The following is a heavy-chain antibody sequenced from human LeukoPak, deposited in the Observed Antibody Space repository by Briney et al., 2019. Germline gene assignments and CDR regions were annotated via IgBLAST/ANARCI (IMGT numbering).Heavy chain of an antibody. CDR3: ARHEKLGQFDY. CDR1: SGSISSYY. V-gene: IGHV4-59*08. D-gene: IGHD3-10*01. Sequence: KPSETLSLTCTVSSGSISSYYGSCIRQPPGKGLEWIGYVYYSGSANYNPSLKSRVTISVDTSKNQFSLKLSSVTAADTAVYYCARHEKLGQFDYWGQGTLVTVSS. J-gene: IGHJ4*02. CDR2: VYYSGSA.